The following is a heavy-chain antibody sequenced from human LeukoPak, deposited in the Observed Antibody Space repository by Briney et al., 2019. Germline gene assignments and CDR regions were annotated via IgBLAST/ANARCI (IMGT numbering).Heavy chain of an antibody. CDR1: GNTFTNYA. V-gene: IGHV1-3*01. CDR2: INAGNGNT. Sequence: VASVKVSCKASGNTFTNYAMHWVRQAPGQRLGWMGWINAGNGNTRLSQKFQDRVTITRDTFASIVYMELSSLRSEDTAVYYCASPSLRGDDVFDIWGQGTMVTVSS. J-gene: IGHJ3*02. CDR3: ASPSLRGDDVFDI. D-gene: IGHD3-16*01.